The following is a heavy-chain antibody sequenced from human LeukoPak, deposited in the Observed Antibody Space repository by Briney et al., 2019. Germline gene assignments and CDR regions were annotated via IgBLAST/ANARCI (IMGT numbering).Heavy chain of an antibody. CDR1: GYTFTSYY. CDR2: INPTGGST. CDR3: ARDNSVGDNAWWFDP. J-gene: IGHJ5*02. V-gene: IGHV1-46*01. D-gene: IGHD1-26*01. Sequence: ASVKVFCKASGYTFTSYYMHWVRQAPGQGLEWMGLINPTGGSTGYAQKFQGRVTMTRDMSTSTDYMELSSLRSEDTAIYYCARDNSVGDNAWWFDPWGQGTLVTVSS.